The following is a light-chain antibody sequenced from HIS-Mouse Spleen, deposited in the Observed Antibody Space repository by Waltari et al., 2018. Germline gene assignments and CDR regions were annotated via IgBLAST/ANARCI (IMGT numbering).Light chain of an antibody. CDR1: ALPTKY. J-gene: IGLJ2*01. CDR3: YSTDSSGNHRV. CDR2: EDS. Sequence: SYDLTQPPSVSVSPGQTARITCSGDALPTKYAYWDQQKSGQAPVLVIYEDSKRPSGIPERFSGSSSGTMATLTISGAQVEDEADYYCYSTDSSGNHRVFGGGTKLTVL. V-gene: IGLV3-10*01.